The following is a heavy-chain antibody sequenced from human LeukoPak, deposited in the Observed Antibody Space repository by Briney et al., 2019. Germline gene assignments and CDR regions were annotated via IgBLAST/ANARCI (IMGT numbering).Heavy chain of an antibody. CDR3: VRDGTDKIVAPRCFDY. CDR1: GFTFSTYW. V-gene: IGHV3-74*01. CDR2: INSDGSSP. Sequence: PGGSLRLSCAASGFTFSTYWMHWVRQAPGKGLVWVSLINSDGSSPTYEDSVKGRFTISRGNAKNTLYLQMNSLRAEDTAVYYCVRDGTDKIVAPRCFDYWGQGTLVTVSS. D-gene: IGHD3-22*01. J-gene: IGHJ4*02.